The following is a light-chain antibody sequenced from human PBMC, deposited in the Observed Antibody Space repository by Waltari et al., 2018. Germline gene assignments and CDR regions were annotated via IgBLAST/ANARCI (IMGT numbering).Light chain of an antibody. Sequence: QSALTQPASVSGSPGQSITISCTGTSSGVGNYDLVSWYQHHPGRAPKLIIYGANERPSGVSNRFSGSKSGIAASLTISGLHAEDEADYYCCSYLGSNTWVFGGGTKLTVL. CDR2: GAN. J-gene: IGLJ2*01. CDR1: SSGVGNYDL. V-gene: IGLV2-23*01. CDR3: CSYLGSNTWV.